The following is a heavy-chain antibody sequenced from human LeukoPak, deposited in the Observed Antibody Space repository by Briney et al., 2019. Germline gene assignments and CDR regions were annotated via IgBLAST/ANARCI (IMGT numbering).Heavy chain of an antibody. CDR3: TRNQGYCTGGGCYIDY. V-gene: IGHV3-30*02. CDR1: GFTFASYG. D-gene: IGHD2-8*02. J-gene: IGHJ4*03. CDR2: IRYDGTNK. Sequence: GGSLRLSCAASGFTFASYGMHWVRHAPGKGLEWVALIRYDGTNKYYTDSVKGRFTISKDNSKNTLYLQINSLRAEDTAVYYCTRNQGYCTGGGCYIDYWGQGTLVTVSS.